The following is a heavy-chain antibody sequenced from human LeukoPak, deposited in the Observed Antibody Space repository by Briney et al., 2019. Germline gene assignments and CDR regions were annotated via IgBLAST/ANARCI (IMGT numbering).Heavy chain of an antibody. CDR2: INHSGST. V-gene: IGHV4-34*01. CDR3: ARAGDIVVVVARYYFDY. CDR1: GGSFSGYY. Sequence: PSETLSLTCAAYGGSFSGYYWSWIRQPPGKGLEWIGEINHSGSTNYNPSLKSRVTISVDTAKNQFSLKLSSMTAAGTAVSYCARAGDIVVVVARYYFDYWGQGTLVTVSS. D-gene: IGHD2-15*01. J-gene: IGHJ4*02.